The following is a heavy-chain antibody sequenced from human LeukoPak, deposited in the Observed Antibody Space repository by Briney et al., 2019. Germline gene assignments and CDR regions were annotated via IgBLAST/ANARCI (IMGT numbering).Heavy chain of an antibody. CDR3: ARESSYFDY. J-gene: IGHJ4*02. V-gene: IGHV4-61*01. Sequence: PSETLSLTCTVSGGSVSSGSYYWSWIRQPPGKGLEWIGYIYYSGSTNYNPSLKSRVTISVDTSKNQFSLKLSSVTAADTAVYYYARESSYFDYWGQGTLVTVSS. CDR1: GGSVSSGSYY. CDR2: IYYSGST.